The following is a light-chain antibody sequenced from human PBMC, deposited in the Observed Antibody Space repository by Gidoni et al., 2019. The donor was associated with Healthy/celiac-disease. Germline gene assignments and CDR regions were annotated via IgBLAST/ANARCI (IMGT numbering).Light chain of an antibody. J-gene: IGKJ5*01. V-gene: IGKV3-11*01. Sequence: EIVLTQSPATLSFSPGERATLSCRASQSVSSYLAWYQQKPGKAPKLLIYDASNRATGIPARFSGSGSGTDFTLTISSLEPEDFAVYHCQQRSNWPGTFGQGTRLEIK. CDR1: QSVSSY. CDR2: DAS. CDR3: QQRSNWPGT.